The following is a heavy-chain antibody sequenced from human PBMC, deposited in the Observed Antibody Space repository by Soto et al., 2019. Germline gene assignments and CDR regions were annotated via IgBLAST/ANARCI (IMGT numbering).Heavy chain of an antibody. CDR2: INNDGSST. J-gene: IGHJ4*02. V-gene: IGHV3-74*01. CDR1: GFTFSSYW. Sequence: VGSLRLSCAASGFTFSSYWMHWVRQAPGKGPVWVSRINNDGSSTIYADSVKGRFTISRDNAKNTLFLQMKSLRVEDTAVYYCAKSSSGAFDYWGQGTPVTVSS. CDR3: AKSSSGAFDY. D-gene: IGHD6-6*01.